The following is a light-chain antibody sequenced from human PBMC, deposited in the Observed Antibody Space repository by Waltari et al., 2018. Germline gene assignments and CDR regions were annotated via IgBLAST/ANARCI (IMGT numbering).Light chain of an antibody. CDR2: DAS. V-gene: IGKV3-11*01. CDR3: QQRSAWPT. J-gene: IGKJ4*01. CDR1: QSVGSY. Sequence: EIVLTQSPVTLSLSPGERASLSCRASQSVGSYLAWYQQRPGQPPRLLIYDASYRVTRFPDRFSGSGSGTDFTLTISRLEPEDFAVYYCQQRSAWPTFGGGTKVEFK.